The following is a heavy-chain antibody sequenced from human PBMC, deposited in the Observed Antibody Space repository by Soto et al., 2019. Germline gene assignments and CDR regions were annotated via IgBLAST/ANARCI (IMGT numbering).Heavy chain of an antibody. CDR2: INPSGGST. J-gene: IGHJ4*02. Sequence: ASVKVSCKASGYTFTSYYMHWVRQAPGQGLEWMGIINPSGGSTSYAQKFQGRVTITADKSTSTAYMELSSLRSEDTAVYYCSGSGYCSGGSCYSGVVGAIFDYWGQGTLVTVSS. D-gene: IGHD2-15*01. V-gene: IGHV1-46*01. CDR3: SGSGYCSGGSCYSGVVGAIFDY. CDR1: GYTFTSYY.